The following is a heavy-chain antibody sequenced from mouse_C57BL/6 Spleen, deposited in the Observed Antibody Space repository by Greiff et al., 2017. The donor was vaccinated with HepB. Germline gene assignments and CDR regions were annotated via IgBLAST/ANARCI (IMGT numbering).Heavy chain of an antibody. J-gene: IGHJ2*01. V-gene: IGHV1-62-2*01. CDR2: FYPGSGSI. CDR1: GYTFTEYT. D-gene: IGHD1-1*01. CDR3: ARHEADYGSSYDYFDY. Sequence: QVHVKQSGAELVKPGASVKLSCKASGYTFTEYTIHWVKQRSGQGLEWIGWFYPGSGSIKYNEKFKDKATLTADKSSSTVYMELSRLTSEDSAVYFCARHEADYGSSYDYFDYWGQGTTLTVSS.